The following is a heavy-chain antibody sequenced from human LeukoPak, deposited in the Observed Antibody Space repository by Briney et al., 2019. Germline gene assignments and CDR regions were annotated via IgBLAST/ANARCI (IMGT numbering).Heavy chain of an antibody. CDR2: IYTSGST. V-gene: IGHV4-4*07. J-gene: IGHJ4*02. CDR3: AGQYCSSTSCYDLDY. Sequence: PSETLSLTCTVSGGSISSYYWSWIRQPAGKGLEWIGRIYTSGSTNYNPSLKSRVTMSVDTSKNQFSLKLSSVTAADTAVYYCAGQYCSSTSCYDLDYWGQGTLVTVSS. CDR1: GGSISSYY. D-gene: IGHD2-2*01.